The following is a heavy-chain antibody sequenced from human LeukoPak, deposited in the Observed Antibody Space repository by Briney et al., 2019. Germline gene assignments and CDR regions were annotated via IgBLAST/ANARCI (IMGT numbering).Heavy chain of an antibody. J-gene: IGHJ4*02. V-gene: IGHV3-21*05. CDR3: ARGHNSGYYLKY. Sequence: GGSLRLSCVGSGFNFRTYILNWVRQAPGKGLEWVSDISGSSSYTDYADSVKGRFTISKDNANSSVFLQMDSLRAEDTAVYYCARGHNSGYYLKYWGQGTLVTVSS. CDR1: GFNFRTYI. CDR2: ISGSSSYT. D-gene: IGHD3-22*01.